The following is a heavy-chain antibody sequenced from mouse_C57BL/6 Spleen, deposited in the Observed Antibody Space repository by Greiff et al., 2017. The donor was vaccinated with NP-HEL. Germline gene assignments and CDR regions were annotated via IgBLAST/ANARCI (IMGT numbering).Heavy chain of an antibody. CDR2: INPSSGYT. Sequence: VQLQQSGAELVRPGASVKMSCKASGYTFTSYSMHWVKQRPGQGLEWIGYINPSSGYTKYNQKFKDKATLTEDKSSSTAYMQLSSLTSGDSAVYYGARGDSSGYWYFDYRGKGTTLTVSS. J-gene: IGHJ2*01. V-gene: IGHV1-4*01. CDR1: GYTFTSYS. CDR3: ARGDSSGYWYFDY. D-gene: IGHD3-2*02.